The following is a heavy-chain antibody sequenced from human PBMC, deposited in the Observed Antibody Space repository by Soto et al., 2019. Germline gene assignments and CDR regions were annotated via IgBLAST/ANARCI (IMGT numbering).Heavy chain of an antibody. CDR2: ISSSSSYI. CDR3: ARAEGGYSHNYYFDY. Sequence: GGSLRLSCAASGFTFSSYSMNWVRQAPGKGLEWVSSISSSSSYIYYADSVKGRFTISRDNAKNSLYLQMNSLRAEDTAVYYCARAEGGYSHNYYFDYWGQGTLVTVSS. CDR1: GFTFSSYS. J-gene: IGHJ4*02. D-gene: IGHD5-18*01. V-gene: IGHV3-21*01.